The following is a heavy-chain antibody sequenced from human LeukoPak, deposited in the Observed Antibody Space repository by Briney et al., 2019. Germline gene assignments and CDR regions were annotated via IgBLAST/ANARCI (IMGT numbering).Heavy chain of an antibody. Sequence: SETLSLTCAVSGGSFSSGGYSWSWIRQPPAKGLEWIGYIYNSGSTYYNPSLKSRVTISVDRSKNQFSLKLSSVTAADTAVYYCARTTYSGYDYARHRYFDYWGQGTLVTVSP. CDR3: ARTTYSGYDYARHRYFDY. J-gene: IGHJ4*02. V-gene: IGHV4-30-2*01. D-gene: IGHD5-12*01. CDR2: IYNSGST. CDR1: GGSFSSGGYS.